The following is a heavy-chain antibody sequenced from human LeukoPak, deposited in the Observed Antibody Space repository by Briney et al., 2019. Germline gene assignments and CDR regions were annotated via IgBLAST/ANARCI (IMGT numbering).Heavy chain of an antibody. CDR1: GFTFSSYS. CDR2: ISSSSSTI. D-gene: IGHD1-26*01. Sequence: GGSLGLSCAASGFTFSSYSMNWVRQAPGKGLEWVSFISSSSSTIYYADSVKGRFTISRDNAKNSLYLQMNSLRAEDTAVYYRARDRGGSYSAIDYWGQGTLVTVSS. J-gene: IGHJ4*02. V-gene: IGHV3-48*04. CDR3: ARDRGGSYSAIDY.